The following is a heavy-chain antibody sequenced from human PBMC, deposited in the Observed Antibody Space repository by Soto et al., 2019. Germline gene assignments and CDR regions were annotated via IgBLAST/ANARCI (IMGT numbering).Heavy chain of an antibody. CDR1: GGTFRNYP. CDR3: ARGPLVVLNYFES. J-gene: IGHJ4*02. CDR2: IFPLTDIP. V-gene: IGHV1-69*02. Sequence: QVQLVQSGTEVKKPGSSVKVSCKASGGTFRNYPINWVRQAPGHGLEWMGSIFPLTDIPDYAQNFQARLTITADKSTSTAYRELSSLTSDDTAMYFCARGPLVVLNYFESWAQGTLVTVSS.